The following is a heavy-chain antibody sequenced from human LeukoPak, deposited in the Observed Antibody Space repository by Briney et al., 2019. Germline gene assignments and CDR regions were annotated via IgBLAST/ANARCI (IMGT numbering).Heavy chain of an antibody. V-gene: IGHV1-18*01. CDR3: ARDGSGSAYYYYGMDV. CDR1: GYTFTSYG. Sequence: ASVKVSCKASGYTFTSYGISWVRQAPGQGLEWMGWISAYNGNTNYAQKLQGRVTMTTDTSTSTAYMELGSLRSDDTAVYYCARDGSGSAYYYYGMDVWGQGTTVTVSS. CDR2: ISAYNGNT. J-gene: IGHJ6*02. D-gene: IGHD3-10*01.